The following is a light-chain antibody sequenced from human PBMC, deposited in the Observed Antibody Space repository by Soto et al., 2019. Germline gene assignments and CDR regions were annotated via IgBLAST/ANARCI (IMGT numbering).Light chain of an antibody. V-gene: IGLV2-14*01. CDR3: SSYTSSSTVV. CDR1: SSDVGGYNY. Sequence: QSALTQPASVSGSPGQSITISCTGTSSDVGGYNYVSWYQQHPGKAPKLMIYEVSNRPSGAPNRFSGSKSGNTASLTISGLQAEDEADYYCSSYTSSSTVVFGGGTKLTVL. J-gene: IGLJ2*01. CDR2: EVS.